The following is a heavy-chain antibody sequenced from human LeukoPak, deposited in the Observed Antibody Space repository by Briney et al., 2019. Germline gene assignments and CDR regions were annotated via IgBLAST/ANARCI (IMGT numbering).Heavy chain of an antibody. CDR3: ARSFYSSGWYTPLRWFDT. V-gene: IGHV4-61*01. J-gene: IGHJ5*02. CDR1: GGSVSSDSHY. D-gene: IGHD6-19*01. CDR2: IYYRGTT. Sequence: SETLSLTCTVSGGSVSSDSHYWNWIRQSPGRGLEWIGHIYYRGTTNYTPSLKSRVTISVDTSMNQFSLRLSSVTAADTAVYFCARSFYSSGWYTPLRWFDTWGQGTPVTVSS.